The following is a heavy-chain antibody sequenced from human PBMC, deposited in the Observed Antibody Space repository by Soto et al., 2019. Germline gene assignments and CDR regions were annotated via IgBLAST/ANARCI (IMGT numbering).Heavy chain of an antibody. CDR1: GGTFSSYA. CDR2: IIPIFGTT. D-gene: IGHD3-10*01. J-gene: IGHJ6*02. Sequence: ASVKVSCKASGGTFSSYAISWVRQAPGQGFEWMGGIIPIFGTTNYAQKFQGRVTITADESTSTAYMELSSLRSEDTAVYYCARDKLWFGDRTGYYYGMDVWGQGTTVTVSS. CDR3: ARDKLWFGDRTGYYYGMDV. V-gene: IGHV1-69*13.